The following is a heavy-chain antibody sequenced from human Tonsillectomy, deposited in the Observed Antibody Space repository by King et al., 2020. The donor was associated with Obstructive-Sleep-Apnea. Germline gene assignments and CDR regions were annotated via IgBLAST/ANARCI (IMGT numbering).Heavy chain of an antibody. Sequence: VQLQQWGAGLLKPSETLSLTCAVFAGSFSDYYWSWIRQPPGKGLEWIGEINHSGSTNYNPSLKSRVTISVDMSKNQFSLKLSSVTAADTAVYYCVRGCGAAAVNWFDPWGQGNLGTGAS. D-gene: IGHD6-13*01. CDR1: AGSFSDYY. V-gene: IGHV4-34*01. J-gene: IGHJ5*01. CDR2: INHSGST. CDR3: VRGCGAAAVNWFDP.